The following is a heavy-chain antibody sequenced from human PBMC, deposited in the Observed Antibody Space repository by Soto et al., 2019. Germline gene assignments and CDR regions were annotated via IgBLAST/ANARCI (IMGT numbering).Heavy chain of an antibody. CDR1: GGTFSSYA. V-gene: IGHV1-69*13. CDR3: ARNSPAITMVRGVRYGMDG. D-gene: IGHD3-10*01. CDR2: IIPIFGTA. Sequence: SVKVSCKASGGTFSSYAISWVRQAPGQGLEWMGGIIPIFGTANYAQKFQGRVTITADESTSTAYMELSSLRSEDTAVYYCARNSPAITMVRGVRYGMDGWGQGTTVTVSS. J-gene: IGHJ6*02.